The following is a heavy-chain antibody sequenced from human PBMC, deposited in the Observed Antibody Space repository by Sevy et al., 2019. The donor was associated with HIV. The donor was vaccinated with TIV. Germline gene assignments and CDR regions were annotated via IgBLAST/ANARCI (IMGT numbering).Heavy chain of an antibody. CDR2: ISAYNGNT. J-gene: IGHJ4*02. V-gene: IGHV1-18*01. D-gene: IGHD6-19*01. CDR1: GYTFTSYG. Sequence: ASVKVSCKASGYTFTSYGISWVRQAPGQGLEWMGWISAYNGNTNYAQKLQGRVTMTTDTSTSTAYMELRSLRSDDTAVYYCARVDKTAVAGLYYFDYWGQGTLVTVSS. CDR3: ARVDKTAVAGLYYFDY.